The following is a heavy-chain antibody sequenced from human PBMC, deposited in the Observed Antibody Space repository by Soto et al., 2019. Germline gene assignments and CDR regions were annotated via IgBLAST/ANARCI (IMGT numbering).Heavy chain of an antibody. CDR1: GGSISSYY. CDR2: IYYSGST. J-gene: IGHJ6*03. D-gene: IGHD3-16*01. Sequence: SETLSLTCTVSGGSISSYYWSWIRQPPGKGLEWIGYIYYSGSTNHNPSLKSRLTISVDTSKNHFSLKLSSVTAADTAVYYCARLTSYDYYMDVWGKGTTVTVSS. V-gene: IGHV4-59*01. CDR3: ARLTSYDYYMDV.